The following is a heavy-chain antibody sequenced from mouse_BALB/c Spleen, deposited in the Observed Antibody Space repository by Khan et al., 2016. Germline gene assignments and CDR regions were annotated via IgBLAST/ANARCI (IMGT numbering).Heavy chain of an antibody. CDR3: ASYYGSSYDYFDY. CDR2: IYPGDGDT. D-gene: IGHD1-1*01. Sequence: QVRLQQSGAELARPGASVKLSCKASGYTFTSYWMQWVKQRPGQGLKWIGAIYPGDGDTRYTQKFKGKATLTADKSSSTAYMQLSSLASEDSAVYYCASYYGSSYDYFDYWGQGTTLTVSS. CDR1: GYTFTSYW. J-gene: IGHJ2*01. V-gene: IGHV1-87*01.